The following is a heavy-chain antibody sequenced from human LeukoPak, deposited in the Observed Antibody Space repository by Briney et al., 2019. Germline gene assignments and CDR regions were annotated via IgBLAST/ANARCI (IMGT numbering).Heavy chain of an antibody. J-gene: IGHJ3*01. V-gene: IGHV4-39*01. Sequence: TSETLSLTCTVSGGSFSTSSYYWGWIRQPPGKGLEWIGSVYYSGSSYSNPSLKSRVTISVDTSKNQFSLKMSSVTAADTAVYYCVRQGDAFDVWGRGTMVTVSS. CDR3: VRQGDAFDV. CDR1: GGSFSTSSYY. CDR2: VYYSGSS.